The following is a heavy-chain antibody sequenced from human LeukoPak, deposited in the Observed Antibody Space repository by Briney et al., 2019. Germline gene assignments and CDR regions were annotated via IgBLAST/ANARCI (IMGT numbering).Heavy chain of an antibody. CDR2: IYSGGTT. CDR1: GFIVRTNY. Sequence: PGRSLRLSCAASGFIVRTNYISSVRQAPGKGLQWVSVIYSGGTTRYADSVRGRFTLSRDNSKNTLYLQMNSLRAEDTALYYCARAVPHMYYDDSSGYYGDAFDIWGQGTWVTVSS. CDR3: ARAVPHMYYDDSSGYYGDAFDI. J-gene: IGHJ3*02. D-gene: IGHD3-22*01. V-gene: IGHV3-53*01.